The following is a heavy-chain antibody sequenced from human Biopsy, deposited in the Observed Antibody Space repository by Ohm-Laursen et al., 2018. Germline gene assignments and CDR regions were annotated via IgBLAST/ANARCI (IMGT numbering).Heavy chain of an antibody. Sequence: TLSLTCSVSGGSIDSYYRNWIRQPPGKGLEWIGDVYYSGSTNRNPSLKSRVTILVDTSKNQFSLKLNSVTAADTAVYYCGRREVVITHDAFDTWGQGTMVTVSS. V-gene: IGHV4-59*08. CDR2: VYYSGST. CDR1: GGSIDSYY. D-gene: IGHD3-22*01. J-gene: IGHJ3*02. CDR3: GRREVVITHDAFDT.